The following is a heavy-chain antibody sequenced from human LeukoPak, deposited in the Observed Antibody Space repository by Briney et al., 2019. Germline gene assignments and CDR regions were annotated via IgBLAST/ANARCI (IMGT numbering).Heavy chain of an antibody. CDR2: ISGSGGST. CDR1: GFTFSSYA. CDR3: AKDQWVGHSSSWYGY. D-gene: IGHD6-13*01. V-gene: IGHV3-23*01. Sequence: GGSLRLSCAASGFTFSSYAMSWVRQAPGKGLEWVSAISGSGGSTYYADSVKGRFTISRDNSKNTLYLQMNSLRAEDTAVYYCAKDQWVGHSSSWYGYWGQGTLVTVSS. J-gene: IGHJ4*02.